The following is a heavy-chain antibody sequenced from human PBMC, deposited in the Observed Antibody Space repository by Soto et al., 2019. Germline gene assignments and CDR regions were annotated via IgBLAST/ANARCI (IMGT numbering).Heavy chain of an antibody. V-gene: IGHV4-39*01. CDR3: ARITIFGVAMDV. J-gene: IGHJ6*02. D-gene: IGHD3-3*01. CDR2: IYYSGIT. Sequence: QLQLQESGPGLVKPSETQSLTCTVSGGSIGSGTYYWGWIRQPPGKGLEWIGSIYYSGITYYNPSLKSRVTISVDTSKNQFSLKVSSVTAADTAVYYCARITIFGVAMDVWGQGTTVTVSS. CDR1: GGSIGSGTYY.